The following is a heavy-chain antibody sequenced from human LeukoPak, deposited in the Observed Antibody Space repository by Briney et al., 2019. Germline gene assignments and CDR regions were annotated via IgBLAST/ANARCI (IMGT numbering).Heavy chain of an antibody. CDR1: GGSISSYY. Sequence: PSETLSLTCTVSGGSISSYYWSWIRQPPGKGLEWIGGFYYTGSTYYNPSLKSRVTISVDTSKNQFSLKLSSVTAADTAVYYCARTRYYYNSRSYGAPYYFDYWGQGTLVTVSS. CDR2: FYYTGST. V-gene: IGHV4-59*04. CDR3: ARTRYYYNSRSYGAPYYFDY. J-gene: IGHJ4*02. D-gene: IGHD3-10*01.